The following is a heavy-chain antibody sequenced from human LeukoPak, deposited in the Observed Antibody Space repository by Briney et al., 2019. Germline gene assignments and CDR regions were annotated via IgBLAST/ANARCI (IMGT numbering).Heavy chain of an antibody. V-gene: IGHV4-59*08. D-gene: IGHD3-22*01. J-gene: IGHJ4*02. Sequence: SETLSLTCTVSGGSISSYFWSWIRQPPGKGLEWIAYIYYGGSTNYNPSLKSRVTISVDTSKNQFSLKLSSVTAADTAVYYCARTPRYYDSSGCFDFWGQGTLVTVSS. CDR3: ARTPRYYDSSGCFDF. CDR2: IYYGGST. CDR1: GGSISSYF.